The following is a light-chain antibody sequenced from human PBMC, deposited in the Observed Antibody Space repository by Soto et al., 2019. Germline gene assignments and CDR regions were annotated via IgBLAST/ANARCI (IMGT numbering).Light chain of an antibody. CDR3: QQYGNSPLT. Sequence: IVLTQSPGTLSLSPGERATLSCRASQSVAGNYVTWYQQKPGQGLRLLIYGAYIRATGITDRFSGSGSGTHFTINISRPEPEDFAVYYCQQYGNSPLTFGGGSKVEIK. CDR1: QSVAGNY. V-gene: IGKV3-20*01. J-gene: IGKJ4*01. CDR2: GAY.